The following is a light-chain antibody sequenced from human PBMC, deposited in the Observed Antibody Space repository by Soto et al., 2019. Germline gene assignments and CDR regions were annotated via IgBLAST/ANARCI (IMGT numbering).Light chain of an antibody. CDR3: CSYAGSSTDVV. J-gene: IGLJ2*01. Sequence: QSALTQPASVSGSPGQSITISCTGTSSDVGSYNLVSWYQQHPGKAPKLMIYEGIKLPPGVSNRFSGSKSGNTASLTISGLQAEDEADYYCCSYAGSSTDVVFGGGTKVTVL. CDR2: EGI. CDR1: SSDVGSYNL. V-gene: IGLV2-23*01.